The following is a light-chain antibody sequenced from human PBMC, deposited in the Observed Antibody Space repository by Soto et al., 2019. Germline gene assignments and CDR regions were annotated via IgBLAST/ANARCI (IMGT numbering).Light chain of an antibody. CDR2: AAS. CDR3: QQDLRPPLT. J-gene: IGKJ3*01. CDR1: QSVSNY. V-gene: IGKV1-39*01. Sequence: IQMTQSPSSLSSSVGYRFTITCRASQSVSNYLNWYQQKPGKAPTLLIYAASTLQSGVPSRISGSGSGTDFTLTISSLQPEDFATYYCQQDLRPPLTFGPGTKVHTK.